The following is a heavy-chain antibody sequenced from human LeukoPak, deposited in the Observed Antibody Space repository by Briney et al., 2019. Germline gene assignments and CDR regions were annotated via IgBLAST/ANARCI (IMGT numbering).Heavy chain of an antibody. CDR3: TSWGDTTAEYFQR. V-gene: IGHV3-53*01. J-gene: IGHJ1*01. Sequence: GGSLRLSCAASGFTVSTNYMSWVRQAPGKGLEWVSVIYSGGTTNYADSAKGGFTISRDNYKNTVYLQMNSLSVEDTAVYYCTSWGDTTAEYFQRWGQGTLVTVSS. CDR2: IYSGGTT. CDR1: GFTVSTNY. D-gene: IGHD2-21*02.